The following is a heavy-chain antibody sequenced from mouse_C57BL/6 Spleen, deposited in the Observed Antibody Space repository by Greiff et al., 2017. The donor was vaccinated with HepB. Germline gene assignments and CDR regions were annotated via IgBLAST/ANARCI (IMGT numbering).Heavy chain of an antibody. CDR1: GFNIKDYY. J-gene: IGHJ2*01. CDR3: ARAHCFDY. V-gene: IGHV14-2*01. CDR2: IDPEDGET. Sequence: EVQLQQSGAELVKPGASVKLSCTASGFNIKDYYMHWVKQRTEQGLEWIGRIDPEDGETKYATKFQGKATITADTSSNTAYLQLSSLTSEDTAVYYCARAHCFDYWGQGTTLTVSS.